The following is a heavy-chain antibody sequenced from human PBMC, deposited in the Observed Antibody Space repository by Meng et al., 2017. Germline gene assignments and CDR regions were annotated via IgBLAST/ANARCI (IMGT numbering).Heavy chain of an antibody. J-gene: IGHJ4*02. D-gene: IGHD1-26*01. Sequence: GGSLRLSCAASGFTFSSYAMSWVRQAPGKGLEWVSAISGSGSSTYYADSVKGRFTISRDNSKNTLYLQMNSLRAEDTAVYYCAKDGKGIVGATTFDYWGQGTLVTVSS. CDR1: GFTFSSYA. CDR2: ISGSGSST. CDR3: AKDGKGIVGATTFDY. V-gene: IGHV3-23*01.